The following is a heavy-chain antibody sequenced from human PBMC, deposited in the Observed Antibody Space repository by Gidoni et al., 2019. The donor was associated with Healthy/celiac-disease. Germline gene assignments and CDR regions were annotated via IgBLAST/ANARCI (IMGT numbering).Heavy chain of an antibody. CDR1: GFTFSSYW. CDR3: ARALEDIDPGIAVAGGYFDL. Sequence: EVQLVESGGGLVQPGGSLRLSCAASGFTFSSYWMHWVRQAPGKGLVWVSRINSDGSSTSYADSVKGRFTISRDNAKNTLYLQMNSLRAEDTAVYYCARALEDIDPGIAVAGGYFDLWGRGTLVTVSS. J-gene: IGHJ2*01. CDR2: INSDGSST. D-gene: IGHD6-19*01. V-gene: IGHV3-74*01.